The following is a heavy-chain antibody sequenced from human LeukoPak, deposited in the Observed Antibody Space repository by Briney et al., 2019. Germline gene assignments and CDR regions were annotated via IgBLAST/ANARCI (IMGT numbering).Heavy chain of an antibody. Sequence: GGSLRLSCAASGFTFSSSAMHWVRQAPGKGLEWVAVISYDGSNKYYADSVKGRFTISRDNSKNTLYLQMNSLRAEDTAVYYCARGLNYGGIYNWFDPWGQGTLVTVSS. CDR3: ARGLNYGGIYNWFDP. J-gene: IGHJ5*02. CDR1: GFTFSSSA. D-gene: IGHD4-23*01. CDR2: ISYDGSNK. V-gene: IGHV3-30*04.